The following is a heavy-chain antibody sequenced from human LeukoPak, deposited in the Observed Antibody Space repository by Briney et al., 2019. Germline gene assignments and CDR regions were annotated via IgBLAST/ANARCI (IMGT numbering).Heavy chain of an antibody. J-gene: IGHJ4*02. Sequence: PGGSLRLSCAASGVTVSNNHMSWVRQAPGKGLEWVAVIWYDGSNKYYADSVKGRFTISRDNSKNTLYLQMNSLRAEDTAVYYCARESLSENYFYGDRGIDYWGQGTLVTVSS. CDR1: GVTVSNNH. CDR3: ARESLSENYFYGDRGIDY. D-gene: IGHD4-17*01. V-gene: IGHV3-33*08. CDR2: IWYDGSNK.